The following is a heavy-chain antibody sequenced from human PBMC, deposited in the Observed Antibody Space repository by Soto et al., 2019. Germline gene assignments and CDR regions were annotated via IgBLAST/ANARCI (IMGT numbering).Heavy chain of an antibody. Sequence: GGSLRLSCSTSGFTFGDYGMTWFRQAPGKGLEWVGLIRSKSYGKTTEYAASATDRFTISRDDSKRIAYLQMNSLKADDTAVYYCTRERRDSGDPKWYFDLWGRGTLVTVSS. CDR1: GFTFGDYG. CDR2: IRSKSYGKTT. V-gene: IGHV3-49*03. CDR3: TRERRDSGDPKWYFDL. J-gene: IGHJ2*01. D-gene: IGHD4-17*01.